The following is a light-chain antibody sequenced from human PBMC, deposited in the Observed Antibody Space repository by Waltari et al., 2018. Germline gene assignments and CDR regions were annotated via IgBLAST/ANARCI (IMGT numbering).Light chain of an antibody. J-gene: IGLJ2*01. CDR1: SSNIGAGFV. CDR2: GNS. V-gene: IGLV1-40*01. CDR3: QSYDSSLSGS. Sequence: QSELTQPPSVSGAPGPRVTISCTGSSSNIGAGFVVHWYQQLPGTAPKLLIYGNSNRPSGVPDRFSGSKSGTSASLAITGLQAEDEADYYCQSYDSSLSGSFGGGTKLTVL.